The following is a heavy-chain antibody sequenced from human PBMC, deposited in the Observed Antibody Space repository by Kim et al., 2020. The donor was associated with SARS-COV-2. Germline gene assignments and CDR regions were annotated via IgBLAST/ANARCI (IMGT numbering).Heavy chain of an antibody. V-gene: IGHV4-30-4*01. J-gene: IGHJ3*02. CDR1: GGSISSGDYY. CDR2: IYYSGST. CDR3: ARAWRGHDAFDI. Sequence: SETLSLTCTVSGGSISSGDYYWSWIRQPPGKGLEWIGYIYYSGSTYYNPSLKSRVTISVDTSKNQFSLKLSSVTAADTAVYYCARAWRGHDAFDIWGQGTMVTVSS.